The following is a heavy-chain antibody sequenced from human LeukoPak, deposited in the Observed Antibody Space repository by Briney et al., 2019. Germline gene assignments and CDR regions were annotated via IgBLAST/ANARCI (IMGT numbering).Heavy chain of an antibody. Sequence: SETLSLTCAVYGGSFSGYYWSWIRQPPGKGLEWIGEINHSGSTNYNPSLKSRVTISVDTSKNQFSLKLSSVTAADTAVYYCARHWEWELLNWGQGTLVTVSS. V-gene: IGHV4-34*01. D-gene: IGHD1-26*01. CDR3: ARHWEWELLN. CDR2: INHSGST. J-gene: IGHJ4*02. CDR1: GGSFSGYY.